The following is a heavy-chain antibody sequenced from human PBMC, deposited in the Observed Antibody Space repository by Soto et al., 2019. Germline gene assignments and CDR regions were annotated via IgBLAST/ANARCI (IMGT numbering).Heavy chain of an antibody. CDR1: GGSISSYY. V-gene: IGHV4-59*01. CDR2: IYYSGST. Sequence: SETLSLTCTVSGGSISSYYWSLIRQPPGKGLEWIGYIYYSGSTNYNPSLKSRVTISVDTSKNQFSLKLSSVTAADTAVYYCARDSMYCSGGSCYPDDAFDIWGQGTMVTVSS. J-gene: IGHJ3*02. D-gene: IGHD2-15*01. CDR3: ARDSMYCSGGSCYPDDAFDI.